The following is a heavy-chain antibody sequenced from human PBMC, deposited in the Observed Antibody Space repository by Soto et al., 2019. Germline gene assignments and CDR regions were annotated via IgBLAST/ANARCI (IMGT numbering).Heavy chain of an antibody. CDR2: FDPEDGET. J-gene: IGHJ6*02. CDR3: ARGGYDILTGYYNRYYYYGMDV. CDR1: GYTLTELS. D-gene: IGHD3-9*01. V-gene: IGHV1-24*01. Sequence: ASSGKVSCKVSGYTLTELSMHWVRQAPGKGLEWMGGFDPEDGETIYAQKFQGRVTMTRNTSISTAYMELSSLRSEDTAVYYCARGGYDILTGYYNRYYYYGMDVWGQGTTVTVSS.